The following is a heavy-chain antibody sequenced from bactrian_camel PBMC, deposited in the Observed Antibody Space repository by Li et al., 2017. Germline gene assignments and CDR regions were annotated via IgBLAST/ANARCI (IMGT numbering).Heavy chain of an antibody. CDR2: VATGGDIT. J-gene: IGHJ6*01. Sequence: VQLVESGGGSVQPGGSLRLSCAASGFTFRSHWMYWVRQGPGKGLEWVSCVATGGDITYYADSVKDRFTISRDNAKNTVYLQMNSLKSEDTALYYCATSVATMDDTWGQGTQVTVS. CDR1: GFTFRSHW. V-gene: IGHV3S1*01. CDR3: ATSVATMDDT.